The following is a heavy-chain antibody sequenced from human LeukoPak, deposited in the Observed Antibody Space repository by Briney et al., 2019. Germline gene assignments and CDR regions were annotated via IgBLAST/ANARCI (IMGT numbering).Heavy chain of an antibody. CDR3: ARALGYCSSTSCYMVSDYYYYMDV. V-gene: IGHV1-69*05. J-gene: IGHJ6*03. D-gene: IGHD2-2*02. Sequence: GSSVKLSCKASGGTFSSYAISWVRHAPGQGLEWMGGIIPILGTATYAQKFQGRVTINTDESTSTAYMELSSLRSEDTAVYYCARALGYCSSTSCYMVSDYYYYMDVWGKGTTVTVSS. CDR2: IIPILGTA. CDR1: GGTFSSYA.